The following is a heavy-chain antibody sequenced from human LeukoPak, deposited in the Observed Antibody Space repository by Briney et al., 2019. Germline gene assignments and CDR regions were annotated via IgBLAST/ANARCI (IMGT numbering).Heavy chain of an antibody. V-gene: IGHV3-21*06. CDR2: ISSSSSYI. D-gene: IGHD6-13*01. J-gene: IGHJ3*02. CDR1: GFTFSNSY. CDR3: AREGIAAAGTAFDI. Sequence: GGSLRLSCAASGFTFSNSYMNWVRQAPGKGLEWVSSISSSSSYIYYADPLKGRFTISRDNAKNSLYLQMNSLRAEDTAVYYCAREGIAAAGTAFDIWGQGTMVTVSS.